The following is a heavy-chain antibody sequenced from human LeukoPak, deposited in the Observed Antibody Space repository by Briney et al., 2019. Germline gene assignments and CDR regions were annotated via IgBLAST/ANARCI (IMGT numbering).Heavy chain of an antibody. CDR1: GYTFTSYD. CDR2: MNPNSGNT. D-gene: IGHD6-13*01. Sequence: ASVKVSCKASGYTFTSYDINWMRQATGQGLEWMGWMNPNSGNTGYAQKFQGRVTMTRNTSISTAYMELSSLRSEDTAVYYCARGSLEVPNSSSWFWYYYYYMDVWGKGTTVTVSS. CDR3: ARGSLEVPNSSSWFWYYYYYMDV. V-gene: IGHV1-8*01. J-gene: IGHJ6*03.